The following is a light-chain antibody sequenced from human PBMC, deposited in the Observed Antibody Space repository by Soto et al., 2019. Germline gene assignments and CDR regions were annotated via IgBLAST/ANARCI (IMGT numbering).Light chain of an antibody. Sequence: DIQMTQSPSSLSASVGARVTITCRASQSISSYLNWYQQKPGKAPKLLLYAASSLQSGVPSRFSGSGSGTDFTLTISSLQPEEFATDYCQQSYSTPLAFGPGTKVDI. J-gene: IGKJ3*01. CDR2: AAS. CDR3: QQSYSTPLA. V-gene: IGKV1-39*01. CDR1: QSISSY.